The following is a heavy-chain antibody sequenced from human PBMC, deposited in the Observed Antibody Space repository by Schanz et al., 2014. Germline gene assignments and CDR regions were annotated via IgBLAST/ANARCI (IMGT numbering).Heavy chain of an antibody. J-gene: IGHJ6*02. CDR1: GYTFTDYG. CDR2: INTSNGNT. D-gene: IGHD3-9*01. V-gene: IGHV1-18*01. Sequence: QVQVVQSGAEVKKPGASVKVSCKASGYTFTDYGVIWVRQAPGQGLEWMGWINTSNGNTNYIQKLQGRVTMTTDTSTSTAYMELRSLRSDDTAVYYCARVQDDILTGSEYYYGMDVWGQGTTGTVSS. CDR3: ARVQDDILTGSEYYYGMDV.